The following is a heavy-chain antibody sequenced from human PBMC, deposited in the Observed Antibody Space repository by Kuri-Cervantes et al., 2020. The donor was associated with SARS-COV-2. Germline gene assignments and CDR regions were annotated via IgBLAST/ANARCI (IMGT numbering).Heavy chain of an antibody. Sequence: GSLRLSCSVSGGSVSSGSYYWSWIRQPPGKGLEWIGSIYYSGSTYYNPSLKSRVTISVDTSKNQFSLKLSSVTAADTAVYYCARRGSDVVVPAAGNWIDPWGQGTLVTVSS. V-gene: IGHV4-39*01. D-gene: IGHD2-2*01. CDR2: IYYSGST. J-gene: IGHJ5*02. CDR1: GGSVSSGSYY. CDR3: ARRGSDVVVPAAGNWIDP.